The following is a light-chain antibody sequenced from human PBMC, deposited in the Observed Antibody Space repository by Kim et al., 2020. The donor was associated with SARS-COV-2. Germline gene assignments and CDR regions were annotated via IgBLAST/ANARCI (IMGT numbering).Light chain of an antibody. CDR2: AAS. CDR3: QQSYTMPRT. V-gene: IGKV1-39*01. J-gene: IGKJ1*01. Sequence: DIQMTQSPSSLSASVGDRVTITCRASQSITNYLNWYQQKPGKAPKVLIYAASTLPSGVPSRFSGSGSGTDFTLTISSLQPDDFATYYCQQSYTMPRTFGPGTKVDIK. CDR1: QSITNY.